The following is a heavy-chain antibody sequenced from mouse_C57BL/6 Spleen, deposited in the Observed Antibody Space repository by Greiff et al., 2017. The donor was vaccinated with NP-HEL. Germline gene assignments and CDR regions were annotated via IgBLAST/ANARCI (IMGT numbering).Heavy chain of an antibody. D-gene: IGHD1-1*01. V-gene: IGHV1-54*01. CDR2: INPGSGGT. Sequence: VKLMESGAELVRPGTSVKVSCKASGYAFTNYLIEWVKQRPGQGLEWIGVINPGSGGTNYNEKFKGKATLTADKSSSTAYMQLSSLTSEDSAVYFCARSSYPFDYWGQGTTLTVSS. J-gene: IGHJ2*01. CDR3: ARSSYPFDY. CDR1: GYAFTNYL.